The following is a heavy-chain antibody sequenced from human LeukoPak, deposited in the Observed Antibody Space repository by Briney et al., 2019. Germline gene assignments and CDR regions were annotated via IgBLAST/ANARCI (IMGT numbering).Heavy chain of an antibody. J-gene: IGHJ4*02. CDR3: ARSGLRLGYCSGGSCQPTNNHLFDY. V-gene: IGHV4-34*01. Sequence: SETRSLTCAVYGGSFSGYYWSWIRQPPGKGLEWIGEINHSGSTNYNPSLKSRVTISVDTSKNQFSLKPSSVTAADTAVYYYARSGLRLGYCSGGSCQPTNNHLFDYWGQGTLVTVSS. CDR1: GGSFSGYY. D-gene: IGHD2-15*01. CDR2: INHSGST.